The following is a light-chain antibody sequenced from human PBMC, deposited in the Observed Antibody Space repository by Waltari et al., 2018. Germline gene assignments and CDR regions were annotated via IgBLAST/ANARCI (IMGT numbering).Light chain of an antibody. J-gene: IGKJ1*01. V-gene: IGKV1-39*01. CDR1: QSIFSY. CDR3: QQSYRTPRT. Sequence: DIQMTQSPSSLSASVGDRVTITCRSSQSIFSYVNWYQQKSGKAPKLLIYAASSLQSGVPSRFSGSGSGTDFTFTISSLQPEDFATYYCQQSYRTPRTFGQGTKVEIK. CDR2: AAS.